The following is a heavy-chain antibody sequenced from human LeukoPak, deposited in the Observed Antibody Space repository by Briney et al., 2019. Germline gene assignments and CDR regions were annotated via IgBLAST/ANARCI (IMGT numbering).Heavy chain of an antibody. V-gene: IGHV3-23*01. Sequence: GGSLRLSCAASGFTFSSYAMSWVRQAPGRGLEWVSAISGSGGSTYYADSVKGRFTISRDNSKNTLYLQMNSLRAEDTAVYYCAKDQDIYDFGSGYYLTYDYWGQGTLVTVSS. CDR2: ISGSGGST. D-gene: IGHD3-3*01. CDR3: AKDQDIYDFGSGYYLTYDY. J-gene: IGHJ4*02. CDR1: GFTFSSYA.